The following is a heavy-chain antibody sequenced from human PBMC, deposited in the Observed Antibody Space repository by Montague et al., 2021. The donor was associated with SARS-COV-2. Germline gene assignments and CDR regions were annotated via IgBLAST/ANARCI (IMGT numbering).Heavy chain of an antibody. CDR3: ARRCTGGGYCHASH. CDR1: GSSITGADRY. D-gene: IGHD2-21*02. J-gene: IGHJ4*02. Sequence: SETLSLTCTIPGSSITGADRYCTCLNHRHGKSLYGVLSVYYSRNTYHNPSLKSRVSISVDTSKSQLSLKVMSVTAADTAVYYCARRCTGGGYCHASHWGQGTLVTVSS. V-gene: IGHV4-39*01. CDR2: VYYSRNT.